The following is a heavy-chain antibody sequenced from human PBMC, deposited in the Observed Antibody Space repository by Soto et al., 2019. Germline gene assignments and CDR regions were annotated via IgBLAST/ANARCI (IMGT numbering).Heavy chain of an antibody. Sequence: QVQLVESGGGVVQPGRSLRLSCAASGFTFSSYGMHWVRQAPGKGLEWVAVIWYDGSNKYYADSVKGRFTISRDNSTNTLYLQMNSLRSEDTAVYYCARDRLYYYDSSKLGDFDYWCQGTLVTVSS. V-gene: IGHV3-33*01. D-gene: IGHD3-22*01. CDR1: GFTFSSYG. CDR3: ARDRLYYYDSSKLGDFDY. J-gene: IGHJ4*02. CDR2: IWYDGSNK.